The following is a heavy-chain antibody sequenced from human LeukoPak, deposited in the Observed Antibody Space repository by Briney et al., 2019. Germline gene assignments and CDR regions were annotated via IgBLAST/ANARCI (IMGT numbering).Heavy chain of an antibody. Sequence: GRSLRLSCAASGFTFSSHVIHWVRQAAGKGLEGVALISPDGSRNWYADSVKGRFSISRDNSKNTLYLQMDSLRAEDTAVYYCARDQSGTYSVDYWGQGTLVTVSS. CDR1: GFTFSSHV. D-gene: IGHD1-26*01. CDR3: ARDQSGTYSVDY. V-gene: IGHV3-30*04. CDR2: ISPDGSRN. J-gene: IGHJ4*02.